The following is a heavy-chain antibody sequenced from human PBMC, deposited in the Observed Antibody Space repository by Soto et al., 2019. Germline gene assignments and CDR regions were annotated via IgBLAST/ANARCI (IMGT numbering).Heavy chain of an antibody. CDR3: AKDYFETIGPCFCVS. V-gene: IGHV3-23*01. CDR2: IRNSGGFT. D-gene: IGHD1-26*01. Sequence: VQLLESGGGLVQPGGSLRLSCAASGFTFNNYAMNWVRQAPGKGLEWVSAIRNSGGFTYYADSVKGRFTISRDNSTNTLHLHMNSLRAEDTALYYCAKDYFETIGPCFCVSWGQGTLITVSS. J-gene: IGHJ1*01. CDR1: GFTFNNYA.